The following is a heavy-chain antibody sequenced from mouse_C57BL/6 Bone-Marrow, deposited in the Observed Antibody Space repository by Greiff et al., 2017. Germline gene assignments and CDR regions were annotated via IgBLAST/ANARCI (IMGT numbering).Heavy chain of an antibody. Sequence: LVEPGASVKISCKASGYSFTNYNMNWVKQSNGKSLEWIGVINPNYGTTSYNQKFKGKATLTVDQSSSTAYMQLNSLTSEDSAVYYCARSVGFLITTVVADWYFDVWGTGTTVTVSS. CDR3: ARSVGFLITTVVADWYFDV. D-gene: IGHD1-1*01. V-gene: IGHV1-39*01. J-gene: IGHJ1*03. CDR2: INPNYGTT. CDR1: GYSFTNYN.